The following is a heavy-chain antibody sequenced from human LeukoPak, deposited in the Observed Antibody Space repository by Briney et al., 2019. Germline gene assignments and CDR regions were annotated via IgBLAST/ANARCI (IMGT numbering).Heavy chain of an antibody. CDR2: IYYSGST. V-gene: IGHV4-59*01. CDR3: ATALNWGSTCFVP. J-gene: IGHJ5*02. Sequence: PSETLSLTCTVSGGSISSYYWSWGRQPPGKGLEWIGYIYYSGSTNYNPSLKSRVTISVDTSKNQFSLKLTSVSAADTAVYYCATALNWGSTCFVPWGQGTLVTVSS. CDR1: GGSISSYY. D-gene: IGHD7-27*01.